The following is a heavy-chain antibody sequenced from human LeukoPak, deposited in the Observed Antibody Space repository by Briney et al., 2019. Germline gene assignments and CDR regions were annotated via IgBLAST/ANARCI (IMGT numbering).Heavy chain of an antibody. CDR2: ISAYNGNT. D-gene: IGHD2-15*01. V-gene: IGHV1-18*01. J-gene: IGHJ6*02. CDR1: GYTFTSYG. Sequence: ASVNVSFTASGYTFTSYGISWVRQAPGQGLEWMGWISAYNGNTNYAQKLQGRVTMTTDTSTSTAYMELRSLRSDDTAVYYCARTIVVDYGMDVWGQGTTVTVSS. CDR3: ARTIVVDYGMDV.